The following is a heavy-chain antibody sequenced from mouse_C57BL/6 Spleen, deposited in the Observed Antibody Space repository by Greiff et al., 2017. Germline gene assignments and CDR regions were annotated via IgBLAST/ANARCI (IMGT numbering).Heavy chain of an antibody. J-gene: IGHJ4*01. D-gene: IGHD2-4*01. CDR1: GFTFSDYG. Sequence: DVMLVESGGGLVKPGGSLKLSCAASGFTFSDYGMHWVRQAPEKGLEWVAYISSGSSTIYYADTVKGRFTISRDNAKSTLFLQMTSLRSEDTAMYYCARRALYDYDDAMDYWGQGTSVTVSS. CDR3: ARRALYDYDDAMDY. CDR2: ISSGSSTI. V-gene: IGHV5-17*01.